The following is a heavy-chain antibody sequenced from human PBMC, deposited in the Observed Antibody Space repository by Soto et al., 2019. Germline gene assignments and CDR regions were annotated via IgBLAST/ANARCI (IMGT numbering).Heavy chain of an antibody. J-gene: IGHJ6*02. Sequence: ASVKVSCKASGDTFSSYAINWVRQAPGQGLGWMGGIIPMFGTANYAQKFKGRVTITAGESTSTVYMELSSLRSEDTAVYYCAREEGQWRPTSYYYYGMDVWGQGTTVTVSS. V-gene: IGHV1-69*13. CDR3: AREEGQWRPTSYYYYGMDV. CDR2: IIPMFGTA. D-gene: IGHD6-19*01. CDR1: GDTFSSYA.